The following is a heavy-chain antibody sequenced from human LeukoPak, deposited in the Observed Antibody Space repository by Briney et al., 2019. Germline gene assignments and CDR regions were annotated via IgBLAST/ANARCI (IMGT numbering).Heavy chain of an antibody. CDR2: IKQDGSEK. CDR3: ARGRGSYGYYFDY. J-gene: IGHJ4*02. CDR1: GFTFSSYW. V-gene: IGHV3-7*01. D-gene: IGHD1-26*01. Sequence: GGSLGHSCAASGFTFSSYWMIWVRQAPGKGLEWVANIKQDGSEKYYVDSVKGRFTISRDNAKNSLYLQMNSLRAEDTAVYYCARGRGSYGYYFDYWGQGTLVTVSS.